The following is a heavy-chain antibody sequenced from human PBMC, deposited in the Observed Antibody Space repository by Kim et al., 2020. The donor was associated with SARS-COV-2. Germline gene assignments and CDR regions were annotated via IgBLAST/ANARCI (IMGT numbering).Heavy chain of an antibody. J-gene: IGHJ2*01. V-gene: IGHV3-23*01. CDR3: AKDREDSTVTTTPGSTWYFDL. CDR1: GFTFSNYA. CDR2: IGRSGSAT. D-gene: IGHD4-17*01. Sequence: GGSLRLSCAASGFTFSNYAMSWVRQAPGKGLEWVSTIGRSGSATYYADSMKGRFTISRDNPKKMVYLQMDSLRAEETAVYYCAKDREDSTVTTTPGSTWYFDLWGRGTLVTVSS.